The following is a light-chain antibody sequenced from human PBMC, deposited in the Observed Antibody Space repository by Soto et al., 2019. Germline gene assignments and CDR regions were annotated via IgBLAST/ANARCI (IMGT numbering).Light chain of an antibody. Sequence: DIQMTQSPSSLSASVGARVTITCRASQGIRNDLNWYQQKPGRAPKLLIYDASNLEAGVPSRFRGSGSGTDFTFTISRLQPEDIATYYCQQYENLPTFGQGTRLEIK. CDR1: QGIRND. V-gene: IGKV1-33*01. CDR3: QQYENLPT. J-gene: IGKJ5*01. CDR2: DAS.